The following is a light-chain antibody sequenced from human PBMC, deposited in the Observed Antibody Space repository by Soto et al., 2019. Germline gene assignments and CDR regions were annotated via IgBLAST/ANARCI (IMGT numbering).Light chain of an antibody. CDR3: VQDYNYPWT. J-gene: IGKJ1*01. Sequence: AIQMTQSPSSLSASVGDRVTITCRASQGIRNDLGWYHQKPGKAPNLLIYAASSLQSGVPSRFSGSGSGTDFTLTISSLQPEDFATYYCVQDYNYPWTFGYGTKVEIK. CDR1: QGIRND. V-gene: IGKV1-6*01. CDR2: AAS.